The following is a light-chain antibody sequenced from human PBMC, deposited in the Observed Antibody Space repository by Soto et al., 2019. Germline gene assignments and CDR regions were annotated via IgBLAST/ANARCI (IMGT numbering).Light chain of an antibody. CDR3: QQYGGMWT. CDR1: ESVAGH. J-gene: IGKJ1*01. CDR2: GAS. Sequence: EILMTQSPATLSVSPGERATLSCRASESVAGHLARYQQKPGQAPRLLIHGASSRATGIPDRFSGSGSGTDFTLTINRLEPEDFAVYYCQQYGGMWTFGQGTKVDIK. V-gene: IGKV3-20*01.